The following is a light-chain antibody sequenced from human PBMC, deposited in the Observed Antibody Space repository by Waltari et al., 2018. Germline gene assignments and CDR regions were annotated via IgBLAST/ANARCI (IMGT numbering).Light chain of an antibody. CDR1: SSDLGRYHY. CDR2: EVS. Sequence: QSALTQPASVSGSPGQSIPLPCTGTSSDLGRYHYVPWYQQHPGKAPKLMIYEVSNRPSGVSNRFSGSKSGNTASLTISGLQAEDEADYYCSSYTSSSTLVFGGGTKLTVL. CDR3: SSYTSSSTLV. J-gene: IGLJ2*01. V-gene: IGLV2-14*01.